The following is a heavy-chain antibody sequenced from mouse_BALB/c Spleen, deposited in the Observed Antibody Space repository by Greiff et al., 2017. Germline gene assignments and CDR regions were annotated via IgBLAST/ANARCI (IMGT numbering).Heavy chain of an antibody. CDR3: ARWGGNYYFDY. CDR2: INPSTGYT. Sequence: QVHVKQSGAELAKPGASVKMSCKASGYTFTSYWMHWVKQRPGQGLEWIGYINPSTGYTEYNQKFKDKATLTADKSSSTAYMQLSSLTSEDSAVYYCARWGGNYYFDYWGQGTTLTVSS. CDR1: GYTFTSYW. J-gene: IGHJ2*01. V-gene: IGHV1-7*01. D-gene: IGHD2-1*01.